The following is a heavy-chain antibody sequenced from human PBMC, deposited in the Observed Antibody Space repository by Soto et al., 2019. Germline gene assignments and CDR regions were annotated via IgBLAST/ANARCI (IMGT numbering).Heavy chain of an antibody. Sequence: GGTLRLSCTVSEFTFRSYWMTWVRQAPGKGLEWVALINEDGSQKYYVCPVKGRSIISRDNAKDSVYMQMDSLRAGDTAVYFCARVGRYGWDFDHWGQGTLVTVSS. D-gene: IGHD5-18*01. CDR2: INEDGSQK. J-gene: IGHJ4*02. CDR1: EFTFRSYW. CDR3: ARVGRYGWDFDH. V-gene: IGHV3-7*01.